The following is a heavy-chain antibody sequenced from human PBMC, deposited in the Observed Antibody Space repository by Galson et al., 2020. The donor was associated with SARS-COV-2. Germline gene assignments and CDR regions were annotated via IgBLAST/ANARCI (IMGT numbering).Heavy chain of an antibody. CDR1: GGSFSGYY. V-gene: IGHV4-34*01. CDR3: ARLIKRNGWKAVAGTGDDY. Sequence: SETLSLTCAVYGGSFSGYYWSWIRQPPGKGLEWIGEINHSGSTNYNPSLKSRVTISVDTSKNQFSLKLSSVTAADTAVYYCARLIKRNGWKAVAGTGDDYWGQGTLVTVSS. D-gene: IGHD6-19*01. J-gene: IGHJ4*02. CDR2: INHSGST.